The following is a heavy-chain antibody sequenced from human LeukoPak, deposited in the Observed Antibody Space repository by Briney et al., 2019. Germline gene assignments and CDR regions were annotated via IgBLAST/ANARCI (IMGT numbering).Heavy chain of an antibody. CDR3: ARVRGRECSGDSCYPDAFDI. CDR2: IYYSGST. CDR1: GGSISSYY. Sequence: SETLSLTCTVSGGSISSYYWSWIRQPPGKGLEWIGYIYYSGSTNHNPSLKSRVTISVDTSKNQFSLKLSSVTAADTAVYYCARVRGRECSGDSCYPDAFDIWGQGTMVTVSS. J-gene: IGHJ3*02. D-gene: IGHD2-15*01. V-gene: IGHV4-59*01.